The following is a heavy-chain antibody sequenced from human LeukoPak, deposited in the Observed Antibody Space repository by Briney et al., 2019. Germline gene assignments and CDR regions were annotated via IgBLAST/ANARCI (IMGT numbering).Heavy chain of an antibody. J-gene: IGHJ5*02. V-gene: IGHV3-30-3*01. CDR2: ISYDGSNK. D-gene: IGHD3-3*01. CDR3: AATYYDFWSGYYPEA. CDR1: GFIFSSYA. Sequence: PGGSLRLSCAASGFIFSSYAMHWVRQAPGKGLEWVAVISYDGSNKYYADSVKGRFTISRDNSKNTLYLQMNSLRAEDTAVYYCAATYYDFWSGYYPEAWGQGTLVTVSS.